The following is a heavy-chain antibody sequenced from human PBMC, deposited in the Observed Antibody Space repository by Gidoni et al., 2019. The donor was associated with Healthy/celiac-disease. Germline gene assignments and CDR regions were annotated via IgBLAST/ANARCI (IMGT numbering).Heavy chain of an antibody. CDR3: AKVLERMGYYDSSGYYSLGYYYGMDV. V-gene: IGHV3-30*18. J-gene: IGHJ6*02. Sequence: LEWVAVISYDGSNKYYADSVKGRFTISRDNSKNTLYLQMNSLRAEDTAVYYCAKVLERMGYYDSSGYYSLGYYYGMDVWGQGTTVTVSS. D-gene: IGHD3-22*01. CDR2: ISYDGSNK.